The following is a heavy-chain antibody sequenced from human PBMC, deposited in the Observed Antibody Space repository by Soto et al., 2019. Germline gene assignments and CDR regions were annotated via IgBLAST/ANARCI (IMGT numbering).Heavy chain of an antibody. Sequence: QLQLQESGPGLVKPSQTLSLTCAVSGGSISSGGYSWSWIRQPPGKGLECIGYIYHSGSTYYNPSLKSRVTISGDRSKNQFSLKLSSVTAADTAVYYCASHLRYFDYWGQGTLVTVSS. CDR2: IYHSGST. J-gene: IGHJ4*02. CDR1: GGSISSGGYS. CDR3: ASHLRYFDY. V-gene: IGHV4-30-2*01. D-gene: IGHD3-16*01.